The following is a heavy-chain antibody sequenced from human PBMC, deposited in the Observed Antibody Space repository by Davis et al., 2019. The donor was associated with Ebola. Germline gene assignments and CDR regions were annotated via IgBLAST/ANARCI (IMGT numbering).Heavy chain of an antibody. J-gene: IGHJ4*02. D-gene: IGHD3-10*01. Sequence: PGGSLRLSCVASGFTFSSSWMHLARQAPGKGLEWVAGIRHDDNEKRYVDSVKGRFTISRDTAKNSVFLQMNSLRPEDTAVYYCARSIVGAGCLDYRGQGTLATVSS. CDR2: IRHDDNEK. CDR1: GFTFSSSW. CDR3: ARSIVGAGCLDY. V-gene: IGHV3-7*03.